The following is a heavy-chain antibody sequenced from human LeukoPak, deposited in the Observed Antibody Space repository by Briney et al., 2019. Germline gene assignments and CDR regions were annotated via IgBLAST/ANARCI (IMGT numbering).Heavy chain of an antibody. CDR3: ARDLDSSSWWNWFDP. D-gene: IGHD6-13*01. J-gene: IGHJ5*02. V-gene: IGHV3-7*01. CDR2: IKQDGSER. CDR1: GFTFSAYW. Sequence: GGSLRLSCAASGFTFSAYWMSWVRQAPGKGLEWVANIKQDGSERKYVDSVKGRFTISRDNAENSLYLQMNSLRVEDTAMYYCARDLDSSSWWNWFDPWGQGTPVTVSS.